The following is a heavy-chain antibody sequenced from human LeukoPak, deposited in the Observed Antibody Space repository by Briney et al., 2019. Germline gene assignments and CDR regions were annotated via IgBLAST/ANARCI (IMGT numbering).Heavy chain of an antibody. CDR3: ARHPEPSSSGWYHYYYYMDV. CDR2: IYVSGRT. CDR1: AGSISSISNY. Sequence: SETLSLTCTVSAGSISSISNYWGWIRQPPGKGLEWIVSIYVSGRTYYNPSLKSRVTISADTSKNQFSLKLSSVTAADTAVYYCARHPEPSSSGWYHYYYYMDVWGKGTTVTVSS. J-gene: IGHJ6*03. D-gene: IGHD6-19*01. V-gene: IGHV4-39*01.